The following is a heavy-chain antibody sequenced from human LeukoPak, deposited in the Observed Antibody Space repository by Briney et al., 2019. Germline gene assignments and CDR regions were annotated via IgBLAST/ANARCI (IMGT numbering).Heavy chain of an antibody. CDR2: INPNSGGT. CDR3: ARGPYYYGSGSYSGY. J-gene: IGHJ4*02. D-gene: IGHD3-10*01. Sequence: ASVKVSCKASGYTFTGYYMHWVRQAPGQGLEWMGWINPNSGGTNYAQKFQGRVTITRDTSASTAYMELSSLRSEDTAVYYCARGPYYYGSGSYSGYWGQGTLVTVSS. V-gene: IGHV1-2*02. CDR1: GYTFTGYY.